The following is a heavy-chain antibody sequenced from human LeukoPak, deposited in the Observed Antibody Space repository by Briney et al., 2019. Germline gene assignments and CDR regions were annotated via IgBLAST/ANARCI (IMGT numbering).Heavy chain of an antibody. V-gene: IGHV3-43D*04. Sequence: PGGSLRLSCAASGFTFDDYAMHWVRQAPGKGLEWVSFISWDGGSTYYADSVKGRFTISRDNSKNSLSLQMNSLRAEDTALYYCAKDISQRCSGGSCYSDVVFQHWGQGTLVTVSS. D-gene: IGHD2-15*01. CDR1: GFTFDDYA. CDR2: ISWDGGST. CDR3: AKDISQRCSGGSCYSDVVFQH. J-gene: IGHJ1*01.